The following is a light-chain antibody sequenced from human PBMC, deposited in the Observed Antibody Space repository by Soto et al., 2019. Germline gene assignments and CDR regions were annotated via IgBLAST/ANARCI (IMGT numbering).Light chain of an antibody. J-gene: IGKJ3*01. V-gene: IGKV1-13*02. CDR3: QQFNSYPT. Sequence: AIQLTQSPSSLSASVGDRVTITCRARQGISSALAWYQQKPGKAPKLLIYDASSLESGVPSRFSGSGSGTDFTLTSSSLQPEDFATYYCQQFNSYPTFGPGTKVDIK. CDR2: DAS. CDR1: QGISSA.